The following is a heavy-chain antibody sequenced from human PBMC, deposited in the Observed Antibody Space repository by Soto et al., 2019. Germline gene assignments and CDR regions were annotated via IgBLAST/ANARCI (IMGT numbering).Heavy chain of an antibody. D-gene: IGHD6-13*01. CDR2: IIPILGIA. V-gene: IGHV1-69*02. Sequence: SVKVSCKASGGTFSSYTISWVRQAPGQGLEWMGRIIPILGIANYAQKFQGRVTITADKSTSTAYMELSSLRSEDTAVYYCTKASSSWSRYYFYAMDVRGQRTTVTVSS. CDR1: GGTFSSYT. CDR3: TKASSSWSRYYFYAMDV. J-gene: IGHJ6*02.